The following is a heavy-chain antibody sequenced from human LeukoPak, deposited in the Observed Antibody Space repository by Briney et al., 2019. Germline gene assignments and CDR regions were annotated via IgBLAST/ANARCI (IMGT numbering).Heavy chain of an antibody. CDR2: ISYDGSNK. Sequence: GRSLRLSCAASGFTFSSYAMHWVRQAPGKGLEWVAVISYDGSNKYYADSVKGRFTISRDNSKNTLYLQMNSLRAEDTAVYYCARVGYCSGGSCYSEGGFDYWGQGTLVTVSS. D-gene: IGHD2-15*01. J-gene: IGHJ4*02. CDR1: GFTFSSYA. CDR3: ARVGYCSGGSCYSEGGFDY. V-gene: IGHV3-30-3*01.